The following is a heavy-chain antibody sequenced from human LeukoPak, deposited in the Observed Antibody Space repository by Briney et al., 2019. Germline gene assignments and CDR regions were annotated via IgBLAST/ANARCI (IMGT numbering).Heavy chain of an antibody. CDR3: ATQTGSGLFILP. Sequence: SETLSLTCTVSGVSISSSNSYWGWIRQPPGKGLEWIGSIYYSGNTYYNASLKSQVSISIDTSKNQFSLRLTSVTAADTAVYYCATQTGSGLFILPGGQGTLVTVSS. CDR1: GVSISSSNSY. V-gene: IGHV4-39*01. J-gene: IGHJ4*02. D-gene: IGHD3/OR15-3a*01. CDR2: IYYSGNT.